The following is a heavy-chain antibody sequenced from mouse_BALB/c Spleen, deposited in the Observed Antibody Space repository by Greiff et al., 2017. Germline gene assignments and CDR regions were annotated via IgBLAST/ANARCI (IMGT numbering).Heavy chain of an antibody. Sequence: EVKLMESGPDLVKPSQSLSLTCTVTGYSITSGYSWHWIRQFPGNKLEWMGYIHYSGSTNYNPSLKSRISITRDTSKNQFFLQLNSVTTEDTATYYCARSWGPYDYEDWFAYWGQGTLVTVSA. J-gene: IGHJ3*01. D-gene: IGHD2-4*01. CDR2: IHYSGST. CDR1: GYSITSGYS. V-gene: IGHV3-1*02. CDR3: ARSWGPYDYEDWFAY.